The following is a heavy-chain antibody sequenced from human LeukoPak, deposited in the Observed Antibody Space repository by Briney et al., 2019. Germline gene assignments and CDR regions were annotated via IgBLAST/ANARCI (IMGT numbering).Heavy chain of an antibody. Sequence: GGSLRLSCAASGFTFSSYAMSWVRQAPGKGLEWVSAISGSGGSTYYADSVKGRFTISRDNSKNTLYLQMNSLRAEDTAVYYCAKLWGIVVVPAATVFDPWGQGTLVTVSS. CDR1: GFTFSSYA. V-gene: IGHV3-23*01. CDR2: ISGSGGST. D-gene: IGHD2-2*01. J-gene: IGHJ5*02. CDR3: AKLWGIVVVPAATVFDP.